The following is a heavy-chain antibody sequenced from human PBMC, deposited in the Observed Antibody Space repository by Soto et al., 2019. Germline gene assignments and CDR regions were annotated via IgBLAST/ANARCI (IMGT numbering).Heavy chain of an antibody. CDR1: GYTFVDYF. CDR2: MNPGSGDT. V-gene: IGHV1-2*02. J-gene: IGHJ5*02. D-gene: IGHD3-16*01. CDR3: ARMATFGSLNWFDP. Sequence: ASVKVSCKTSGYTFVDYFIHWVRQAPGQGLEWMGWMNPGSGDTGYAQKFQGRVTMTRDISIATAYMELSSLRSDDTAIYYCARMATFGSLNWFDPWGQGTLVTVSS.